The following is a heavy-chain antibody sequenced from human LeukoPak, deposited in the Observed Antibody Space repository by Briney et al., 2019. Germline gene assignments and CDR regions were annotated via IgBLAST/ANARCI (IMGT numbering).Heavy chain of an antibody. CDR2: MFPSGSP. D-gene: IGHD5-18*01. CDR1: GASISIYY. Sequence: SETLSLTCNVSGASISIYYWNWIRRPAGKGLQWIGRMFPSGSPDYNASLRSRVTMSVDTSKNQLSLKLSSVTAADTAIYYCARGLTSMGASYCDTWGQGTLVTVSS. CDR3: ARGLTSMGASYCDT. V-gene: IGHV4-4*07. J-gene: IGHJ5*02.